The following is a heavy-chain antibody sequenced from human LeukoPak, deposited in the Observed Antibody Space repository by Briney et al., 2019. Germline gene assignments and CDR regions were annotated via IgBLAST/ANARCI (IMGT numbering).Heavy chain of an antibody. J-gene: IGHJ3*01. D-gene: IGHD4-23*01. V-gene: IGHV1-46*01. Sequence: GASVKVSCKASENTFTNYYMHWVRQAPGQGLEWLGIINPNGDLTNYAQTFQGRVTMTRDTSTTTLYMELSSLRSEDTAVYYRARDMSTRVTPISYAFDVWGQGTMVTVSS. CDR3: ARDMSTRVTPISYAFDV. CDR2: INPNGDLT. CDR1: ENTFTNYY.